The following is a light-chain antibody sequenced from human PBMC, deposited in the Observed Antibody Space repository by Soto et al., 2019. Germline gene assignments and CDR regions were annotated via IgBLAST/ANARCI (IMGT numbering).Light chain of an antibody. CDR3: QQHDVYSPWM. J-gene: IGKJ1*01. Sequence: DIQMTHSPSTLSASVVYIVNITFRSSQSVSRWLAWYKQKPGEAPKLLIYKASNLESGVSSRFSGSGSGTECTLTISSLQPDDSATYYCQQHDVYSPWMFGQGTKVDIK. V-gene: IGKV1-5*03. CDR1: QSVSRW. CDR2: KAS.